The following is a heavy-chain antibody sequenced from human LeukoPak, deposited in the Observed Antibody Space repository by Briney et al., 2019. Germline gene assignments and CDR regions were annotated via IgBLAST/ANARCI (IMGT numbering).Heavy chain of an antibody. D-gene: IGHD3-10*01. CDR3: ARDYYDSGSYYKYFDY. J-gene: IGHJ4*02. Sequence: GGSLRLSCAASGFIFSSYGMNWVRQAPGKGLEWVSSISSSSSYIYYADSVKGRFTISRDNAKNSRYLQMNSLRAEDTAVYYCARDYYDSGSYYKYFDYWGQGTLVTVSS. CDR2: ISSSSSYI. CDR1: GFIFSSYG. V-gene: IGHV3-21*01.